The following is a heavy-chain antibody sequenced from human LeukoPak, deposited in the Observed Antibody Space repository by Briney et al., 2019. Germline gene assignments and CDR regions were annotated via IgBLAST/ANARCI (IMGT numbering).Heavy chain of an antibody. D-gene: IGHD5-12*01. CDR3: AKDQRGNSDYARAGWFDP. CDR2: ISGSGRNT. V-gene: IGHV3-23*01. CDR1: GFIFSSYG. Sequence: GGPLRLSCAASGFIFSSYGMHWVRQAPGKGLEWVSVISGSGRNTYYADSVKGRFTISRDNSKNMLYLQMSSLRAEDAAVYFCAKDQRGNSDYARAGWFDPWGQGTLVTVSS. J-gene: IGHJ5*02.